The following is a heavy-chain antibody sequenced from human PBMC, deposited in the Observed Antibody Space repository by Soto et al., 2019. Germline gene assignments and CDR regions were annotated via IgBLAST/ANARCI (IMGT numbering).Heavy chain of an antibody. D-gene: IGHD2-15*01. CDR2: ISGSGGST. V-gene: IGHV3-23*01. CDR3: AQSHLLPPLNWFDP. CDR1: GFTFSSYA. Sequence: PGGSLRLSCAASGFTFSSYAMSWVRQAPGKGLEWVSAISGSGGSTYYADSVKGRFTISRDNSKNTLYLQMNSLRAEDTAVYYCAQSHLLPPLNWFDPWGQGTLVTVSS. J-gene: IGHJ5*02.